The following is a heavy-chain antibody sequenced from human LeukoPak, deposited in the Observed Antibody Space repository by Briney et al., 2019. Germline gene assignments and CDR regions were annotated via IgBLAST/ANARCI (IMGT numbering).Heavy chain of an antibody. CDR3: ARGNILSDYCFDF. Sequence: PSETLSLTCAVYGGSISGYYWSWIRQPPGKGLEWVGEIHYTGGTSYNPSLKSRATIPIDTSKNQLSLKLSSVTAADTAVYYCARGNILSDYCFDFWGQGALVTVSS. V-gene: IGHV4-34*01. CDR2: IHYTGGT. CDR1: GGSISGYY. D-gene: IGHD3-9*01. J-gene: IGHJ4*02.